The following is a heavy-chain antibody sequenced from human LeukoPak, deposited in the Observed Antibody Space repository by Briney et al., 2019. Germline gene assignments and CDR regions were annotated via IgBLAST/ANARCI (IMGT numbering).Heavy chain of an antibody. CDR1: GGSISSSSYY. D-gene: IGHD3-22*01. J-gene: IGHJ4*02. CDR2: IYHSGST. V-gene: IGHV4-39*07. Sequence: SETLSLTCTVSGGSISSSSYYWGWIRQPPGKGLEWIGYIYHSGSTYYNPSLKSRVTISVDRSKNQFSLKLSSVTAADTAVYYCAGTDSSGYYFFDYWGQGTLVTVSS. CDR3: AGTDSSGYYFFDY.